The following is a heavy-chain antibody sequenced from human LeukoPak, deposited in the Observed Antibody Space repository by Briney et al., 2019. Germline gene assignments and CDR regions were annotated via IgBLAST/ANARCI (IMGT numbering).Heavy chain of an antibody. V-gene: IGHV4-38-2*02. CDR1: GYSISSGYY. CDR2: IYYRGST. CDR3: ARYREVGATVDY. J-gene: IGHJ4*02. Sequence: SETLSLTCTVSGYSISSGYYWGWIRQPPGRELEWIASIYYRGSTHYNPSLASLKSRVTISGDTSKNQFSLTLSSVTAADTAVYYCARYREVGATVDYWGQGTLVTVSS. D-gene: IGHD1-26*01.